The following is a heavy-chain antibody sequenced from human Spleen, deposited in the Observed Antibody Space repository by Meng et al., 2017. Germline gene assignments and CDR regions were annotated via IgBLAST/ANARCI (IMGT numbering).Heavy chain of an antibody. CDR1: GYTFTSYG. CDR2: ISAYNGNT. D-gene: IGHD6-13*01. V-gene: IGHV1-18*01. CDR3: ARGGLAAAGKLFGDY. Sequence: ASVKVSCKASGYTFTSYGISWVRQAPGQGLEWMGWISAYNGNTNYAQKVQGSVTMTTDTSTSTAYMELRSLRSDDTAVYYCARGGLAAAGKLFGDYWGQGTLVTVSS. J-gene: IGHJ4*03.